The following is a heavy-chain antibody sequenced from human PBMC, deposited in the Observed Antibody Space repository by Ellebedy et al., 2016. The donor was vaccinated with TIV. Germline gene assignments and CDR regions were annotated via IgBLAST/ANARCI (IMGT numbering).Heavy chain of an antibody. CDR2: FDPEDGET. J-gene: IGHJ5*02. CDR1: GYTLTELS. V-gene: IGHV1-24*01. Sequence: AASVKVSCKVSGYTLTELSMHWVRQAPGKGLEWMGGFDPEDGETIYAQKFQGRVTMTEDTSTDTAYMELSSLRSEDTAVYYCATRYYDYVWGSYQNWFDPWGQGTLVTVSS. D-gene: IGHD3-16*02. CDR3: ATRYYDYVWGSYQNWFDP.